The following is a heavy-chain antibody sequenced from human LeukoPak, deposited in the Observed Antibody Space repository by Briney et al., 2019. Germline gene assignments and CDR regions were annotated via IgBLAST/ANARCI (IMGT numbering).Heavy chain of an antibody. CDR3: ARDSPYYFDSSGDYVSDY. CDR2: INSASNFI. V-gene: IGHV3-21*01. J-gene: IGHJ4*02. D-gene: IGHD3-22*01. CDR1: GFTFRTFT. Sequence: GGSLRLSCAASGFTFRTFTMHWVRQAPGKGLEWVSSINSASNFIYYADSVKGRFTISRDNAKNSLYLQMSSLKVEDMAVYYCARDSPYYFDSSGDYVSDYWGQGALVTVSS.